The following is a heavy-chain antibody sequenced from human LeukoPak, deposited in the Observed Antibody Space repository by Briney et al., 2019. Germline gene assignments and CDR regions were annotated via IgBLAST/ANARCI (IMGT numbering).Heavy chain of an antibody. CDR1: GGSIRDNSYY. V-gene: IGHV4-39*07. CDR3: ARRSVETVMARPFDY. CDR2: ISGST. D-gene: IGHD5-18*01. Sequence: SETPSLTCTVSGGSIRDNSYYWGWIRQSPGKGLEWIGDISGSTYYNPSLKSRVSMSQDTSKNQFSLKLYSVTAADTAVYYCARRSVETVMARPFDYWGQGTLVIVSS. J-gene: IGHJ4*02.